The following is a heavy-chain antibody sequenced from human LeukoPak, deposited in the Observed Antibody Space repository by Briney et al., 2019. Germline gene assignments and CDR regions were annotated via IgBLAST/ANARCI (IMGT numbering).Heavy chain of an antibody. J-gene: IGHJ4*02. CDR3: ARPSSYRWYFDY. CDR2: IIPIFGTA. Sequence: GASVKVSCKASGGTFSSYAISWVRQAPGQGLEWMGGIIPIFGTANYAQKFQGRVTITADKSTSTAYMELSSLRSEDTAVYYCARPSSYRWYFDYWGQGTLVTVSS. D-gene: IGHD3-22*01. V-gene: IGHV1-69*06. CDR1: GGTFSSYA.